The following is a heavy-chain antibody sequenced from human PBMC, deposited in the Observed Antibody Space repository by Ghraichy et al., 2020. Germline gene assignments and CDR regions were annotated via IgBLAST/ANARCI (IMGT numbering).Heavy chain of an antibody. D-gene: IGHD5-18*01. V-gene: IGHV1-69*13. CDR3: ARWPEYSYGNYYYYGMDV. CDR2: IIPIFGTA. CDR1: GGTFSSYA. Sequence: SVKVSCKASGGTFSSYAISWVRQAPGQGLEWMGGIIPIFGTANYAQKFQGRVTITADESTSTAYMELSSLRSEDTAVYYCARWPEYSYGNYYYYGMDVWGQGTTVTVSS. J-gene: IGHJ6*02.